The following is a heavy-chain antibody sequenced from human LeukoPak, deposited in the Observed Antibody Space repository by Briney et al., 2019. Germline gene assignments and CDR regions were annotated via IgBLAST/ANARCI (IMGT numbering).Heavy chain of an antibody. D-gene: IGHD6-19*01. J-gene: IGHJ5*02. CDR2: ISGCGCST. CDR1: GFTFSSYG. CDR3: AGGAVADTFNVWFDP. Sequence: GGSLTLSCAASGFTFSSYGMSWLRQAPGKGLEWVSAISGCGCSTYYADSVKGLFNISRDNYKITVYLHMNSPRPEDVAVYHCAGGAVADTFNVWFDPWGQGTLVTVSS. V-gene: IGHV3-23*01.